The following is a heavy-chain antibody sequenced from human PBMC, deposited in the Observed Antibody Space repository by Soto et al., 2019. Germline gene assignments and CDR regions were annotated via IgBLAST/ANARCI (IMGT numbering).Heavy chain of an antibody. Sequence: PGGSLRLSSAASGLTFSSYGRHWVRKAPGKGLEWVAVIWYDGSNKYYADSVKGRFTISRDNSENTLYLQMNSLRAEDTAVYYCARDPSRFLEWLSDNFDYWGQGTLVTVSS. CDR1: GLTFSSYG. J-gene: IGHJ4*02. D-gene: IGHD3-3*01. CDR2: IWYDGSNK. CDR3: ARDPSRFLEWLSDNFDY. V-gene: IGHV3-33*01.